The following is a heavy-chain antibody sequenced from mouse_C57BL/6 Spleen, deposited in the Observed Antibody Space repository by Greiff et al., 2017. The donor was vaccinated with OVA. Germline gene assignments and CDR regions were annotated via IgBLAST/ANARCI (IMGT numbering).Heavy chain of an antibody. D-gene: IGHD1-1*01. CDR1: GYAFTNYL. Sequence: VQLQQSGAELVRPGTSVKVSCKASGYAFTNYLIEWVKQRPGQGLEWIGVINPGSGGTTYNEKFKGKARLTADKSSSTAYMQLSSLTSEDSAVYFCARSITTVAPFDYWGQGTTLTVSA. V-gene: IGHV1-54*01. J-gene: IGHJ2*01. CDR2: INPGSGGT. CDR3: ARSITTVAPFDY.